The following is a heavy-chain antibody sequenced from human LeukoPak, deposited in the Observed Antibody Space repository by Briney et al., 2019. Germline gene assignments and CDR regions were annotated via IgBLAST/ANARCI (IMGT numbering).Heavy chain of an antibody. D-gene: IGHD6-19*01. V-gene: IGHV4-34*01. CDR1: GGSFSGYY. CDR3: ARDEAGLIGYFDY. J-gene: IGHJ4*02. Sequence: SETLSLTCAVYGGSFSGYYWSWIRQPPGKGLEWIGEINHSGSTNYNPSLKSRVTISVDKSKNQFSLKLSSVTAADTAVYYCARDEAGLIGYFDYWGQGTLVTVSS. CDR2: INHSGST.